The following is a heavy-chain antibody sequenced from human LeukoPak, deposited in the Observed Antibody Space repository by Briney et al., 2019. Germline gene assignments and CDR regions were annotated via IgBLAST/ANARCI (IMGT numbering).Heavy chain of an antibody. V-gene: IGHV1-69-2*01. CDR1: GYTFTDYY. CDR3: RLGSDMTTVTTVPLDAFDI. Sequence: ATVKISCKVSGYTFTDYYMHWVQQAPGKGLEWMGLVDPEDGETIYAEKFQGRVTITADTSTDTAYMELSSLRSEGTAVYYCRLGSDMTTVTTVPLDAFDIWGQGTMVTVSS. CDR2: VDPEDGET. D-gene: IGHD4-17*01. J-gene: IGHJ3*02.